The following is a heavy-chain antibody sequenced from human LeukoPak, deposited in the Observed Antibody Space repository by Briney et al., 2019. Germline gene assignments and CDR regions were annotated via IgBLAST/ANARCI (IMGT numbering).Heavy chain of an antibody. D-gene: IGHD3-22*01. J-gene: IGHJ2*01. CDR2: FDPEDGET. V-gene: IGHV1-24*01. Sequence: ASVKVSCKVSGYTLTELSMHWARQAPGKGLEWMGGFDPEDGETIYAQKFQGRVTMTEDTSTDTAYMELSSPRSEDTAVYYCATVNYYDSSGYSIYWYFDLWGRGTLVTVSS. CDR1: GYTLTELS. CDR3: ATVNYYDSSGYSIYWYFDL.